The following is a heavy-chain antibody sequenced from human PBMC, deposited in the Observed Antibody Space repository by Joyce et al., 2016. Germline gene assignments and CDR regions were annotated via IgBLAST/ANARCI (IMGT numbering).Heavy chain of an antibody. CDR1: GYTFTDYG. CDR3: ARGGKTFCRYTTCYLATYGLDV. J-gene: IGHJ6*02. D-gene: IGHD2-2*01. Sequence: QVQLVQSGAEVKKPGASVKVSCKASGYTFTDYGMHWVRQAPGQSLEWLGRINASNSTTKYAQNFQVRLAITRDTSATTVYMELSILTSEDTAVYYCARGGKTFCRYTTCYLATYGLDVWGQGTAVTVFS. CDR2: INASNSTT. V-gene: IGHV1-3*01.